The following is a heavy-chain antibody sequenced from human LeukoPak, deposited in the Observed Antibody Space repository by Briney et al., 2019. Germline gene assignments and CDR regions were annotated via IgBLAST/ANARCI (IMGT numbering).Heavy chain of an antibody. CDR1: GGSISSSSYY. CDR3: ARQGRGPQHAFDI. CDR2: IYYSGST. D-gene: IGHD3-10*01. J-gene: IGHJ3*02. Sequence: TSETLSLTCTVSGGSISSSSYYWGWIRQPPGKGLEWIGSIYYSGSTYYNPSLKSRVTISVDTSKNQFSLKLSSVTAADTAVYYCARQGRGPQHAFDIWGQGTMVTVPS. V-gene: IGHV4-39*01.